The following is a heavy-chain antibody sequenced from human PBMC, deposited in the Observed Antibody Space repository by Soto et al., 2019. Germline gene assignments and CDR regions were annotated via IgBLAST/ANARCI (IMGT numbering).Heavy chain of an antibody. CDR1: GGSVSNGMYY. CDR2: VYFTGTT. CDR3: ARYCNKSACRHLYCFDY. V-gene: IGHV4-61*01. Sequence: SETLSLTCTVSGGSVSNGMYYWSWIRQPPGKGLEWIGNVYFTGTTIYNPSLKSRVTMSVDTYKDQFFLKLTSVTAADTAVYYCARYCNKSACRHLYCFDYWGLGTLVTVSS. D-gene: IGHD2-8*01. J-gene: IGHJ4*02.